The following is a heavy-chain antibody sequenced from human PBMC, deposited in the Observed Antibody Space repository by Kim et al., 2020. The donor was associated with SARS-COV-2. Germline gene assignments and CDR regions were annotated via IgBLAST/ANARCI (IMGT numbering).Heavy chain of an antibody. Sequence: SETLFLTCAVYGGSFSGYYWSWLRQPPGKGLEWIGEINHSGSTNYNPSLKSRVTISVDTSKNQSSLKLSSVTAADTAVYYCARGREPAAPGGYFDYWGQGTLVTVSS. J-gene: IGHJ4*02. V-gene: IGHV4-34*01. CDR3: ARGREPAAPGGYFDY. D-gene: IGHD2-2*01. CDR2: INHSGST. CDR1: GGSFSGYY.